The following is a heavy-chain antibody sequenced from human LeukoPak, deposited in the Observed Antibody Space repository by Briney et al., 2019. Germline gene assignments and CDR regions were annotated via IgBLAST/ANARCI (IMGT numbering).Heavy chain of an antibody. Sequence: SQTLSLTCTVSGGSITSGGYYWSWIRQHPGKGLEWIGYIYYSGSTYYNPSLKSRLAISVDTSKNQFSLKLTSVTAADMAVYYCARGGYSSWGTYYFDFWGQGTLVTVSS. J-gene: IGHJ4*02. D-gene: IGHD2-15*01. CDR1: GGSITSGGYY. CDR3: ARGGYSSWGTYYFDF. V-gene: IGHV4-31*03. CDR2: IYYSGST.